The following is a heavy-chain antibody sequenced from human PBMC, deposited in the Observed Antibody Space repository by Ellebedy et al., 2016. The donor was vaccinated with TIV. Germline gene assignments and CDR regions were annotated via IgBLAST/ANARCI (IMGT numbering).Heavy chain of an antibody. J-gene: IGHJ4*02. V-gene: IGHV4-34*01. CDR2: INHSGST. D-gene: IGHD3-10*01. CDR3: ARRGPLTGYFDY. Sequence: MPSETLSLTCAVYGGSFSGYYWSWIRQPPGKGLEWIGEINHSGSTNYNPSLKSRVTISVDTSKNQFSLKLSSVTAADTAVYYCARRGPLTGYFDYWGQGTLVTVSS. CDR1: GGSFSGYY.